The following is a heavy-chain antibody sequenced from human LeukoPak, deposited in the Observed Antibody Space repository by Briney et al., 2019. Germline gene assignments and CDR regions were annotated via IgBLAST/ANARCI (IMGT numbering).Heavy chain of an antibody. CDR3: ARESWLAPDYYYYYMDV. J-gene: IGHJ6*03. D-gene: IGHD6-19*01. CDR2: ISYDGSNK. CDR1: GFTFSSYA. V-gene: IGHV3-30-3*01. Sequence: PGGSLRLSCAASGFTFSSYAMHWVRQAPGKGLEWVAVISYDGSNKYYADSVKGRFTISRDNAKNSLYLQMNSLRAEDTAVYYCARESWLAPDYYYYYMDVWGKGTTVTVSS.